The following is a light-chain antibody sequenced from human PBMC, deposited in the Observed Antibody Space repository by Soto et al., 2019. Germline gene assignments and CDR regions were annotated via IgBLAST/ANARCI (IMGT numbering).Light chain of an antibody. CDR2: KAS. V-gene: IGKV1-5*03. CDR1: RSIINW. Sequence: DVQLTQSPSTQSASVGDRVTITCRASRSIINWLAWYQQKSGKGPKLLIYKASNLQTGVPSRFSGSGYGTEFTLTISSLQSEDFAIYYCQPYDNWPPIPFGPGTRLEIK. J-gene: IGKJ5*01. CDR3: QPYDNWPPIP.